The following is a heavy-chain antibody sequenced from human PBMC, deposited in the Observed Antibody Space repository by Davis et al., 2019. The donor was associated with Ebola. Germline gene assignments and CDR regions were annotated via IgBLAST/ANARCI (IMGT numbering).Heavy chain of an antibody. CDR1: GGSFSGYY. V-gene: IGHV4-34*01. CDR2: INHSGST. D-gene: IGHD5-12*01. J-gene: IGHJ4*02. Sequence: SETLSLTCAVYGGSFSGYYWSWIRQPPGKGLEWIGEINHSGSTNYNPSLKSRVTISVDTSKNQFSLKLSSVTAADMAVYYCARVKWLRTIDYWGQGTLVTVSS. CDR3: ARVKWLRTIDY.